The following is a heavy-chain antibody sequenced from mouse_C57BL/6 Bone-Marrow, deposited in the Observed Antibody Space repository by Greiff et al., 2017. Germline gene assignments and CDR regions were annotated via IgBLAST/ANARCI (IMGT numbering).Heavy chain of an antibody. CDR3: ARPYGSSTGYFDV. Sequence: EVQLVESGGGLVKPGGSLKLSCAASGFTFSDYGMHWVRQAPEKGLEWVAYISSGSSTIYYADTVKGRFTISRDNAKNPLFLQMTILRSEDTAMYYCARPYGSSTGYFDVWGTGTTVTVSS. CDR1: GFTFSDYG. J-gene: IGHJ1*03. V-gene: IGHV5-17*01. CDR2: ISSGSSTI. D-gene: IGHD1-1*01.